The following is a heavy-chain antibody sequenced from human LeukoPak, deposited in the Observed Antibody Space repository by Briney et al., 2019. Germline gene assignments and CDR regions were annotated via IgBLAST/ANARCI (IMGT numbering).Heavy chain of an antibody. D-gene: IGHD2-2*01. V-gene: IGHV4-4*02. CDR2: IYHSGST. J-gene: IGHJ5*02. CDR1: GGSISSSNW. Sequence: SETLSLTCAVSGGSISSSNWWSWVRQPPGKGLEWIGEIYHSGSTNYNPSLKSRVTMSVDTSKNQFSLKLSSVTAADTAVYYCARDEGGYCSSTSCFNWFDPWGQGTLVTVSS. CDR3: ARDEGGYCSSTSCFNWFDP.